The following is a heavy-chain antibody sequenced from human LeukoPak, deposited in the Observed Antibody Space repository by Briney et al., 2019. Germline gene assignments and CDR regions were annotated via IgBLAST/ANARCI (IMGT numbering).Heavy chain of an antibody. D-gene: IGHD6-13*01. CDR1: GFTFSDYY. CDR3: ARDREQEPTYDY. V-gene: IGHV3-11*06. J-gene: IGHJ4*02. CDR2: ISSSSSYT. Sequence: GGSLRLSCAASGFTFSDYYMSWIRQAPGKGLEWVSYISSSSSYTNYADTVKGRFTISRDNAKNTLYLQMNSLRAEDTAVYYCARDREQEPTYDYWGRGTLVTVSS.